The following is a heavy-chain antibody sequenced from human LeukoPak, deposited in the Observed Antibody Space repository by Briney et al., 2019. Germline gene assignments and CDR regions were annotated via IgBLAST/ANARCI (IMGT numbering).Heavy chain of an antibody. CDR1: GGPLSGYY. CDR3: ARGFRRFDY. D-gene: IGHD2/OR15-2a*01. Sequence: SETLSLTCAVYGGPLSGYYWNWIRQPPGKGLEWIGEINDSGRIYYNPSLQSRVALSVDTSKNQFSLNVTSVTAADTALYYCARGFRRFDYWDQGALVTVPS. V-gene: IGHV4-34*01. CDR2: INDSGRI. J-gene: IGHJ4*02.